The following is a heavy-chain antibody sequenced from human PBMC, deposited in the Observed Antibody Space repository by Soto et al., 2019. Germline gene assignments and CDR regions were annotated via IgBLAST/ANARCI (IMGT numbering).Heavy chain of an antibody. D-gene: IGHD1-1*01. Sequence: ASVKVSCKAPRYIFTAYFMHWVRQAPGQGLEWMGWINPNNGATHYGLSFEGRVTMTRDTSISTAYMELSSLRSDDTAVYYCASHDPGVRFDTWGQGTLVTVS. J-gene: IGHJ5*02. CDR2: INPNNGAT. CDR3: ASHDPGVRFDT. V-gene: IGHV1-2*02. CDR1: RYIFTAYF.